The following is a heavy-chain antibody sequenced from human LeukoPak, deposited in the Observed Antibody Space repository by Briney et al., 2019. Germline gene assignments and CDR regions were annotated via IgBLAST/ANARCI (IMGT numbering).Heavy chain of an antibody. CDR3: AKDLPAIGY. CDR2: VSGSGGST. CDR1: GFTLSSYA. V-gene: IGHV3-23*01. J-gene: IGHJ4*02. D-gene: IGHD2-2*02. Sequence: GGSLRLSCAASGFTLSSYAMSWVRQPPGNGLEWVSAVSGSGGSTYYADSVRGRFTISRDNSRNTPYLQMNSLRAEDTAVYYCAKDLPAIGYWGQGTLVTVSS.